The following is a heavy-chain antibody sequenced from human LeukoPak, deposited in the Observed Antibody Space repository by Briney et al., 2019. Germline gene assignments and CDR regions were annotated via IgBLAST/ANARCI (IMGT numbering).Heavy chain of an antibody. CDR3: ARRTAMATYYFDY. CDR2: IYYSGST. Sequence: SETLSLTCTVSGGSISSYYWSWIRQPPGKGLEWIGYIYYSGSTNYNPSLKSRVSISVDTSKNQFSLKLSSVTAADTAVYYSARRTAMATYYFDYWGQGTLVTVSS. J-gene: IGHJ4*02. CDR1: GGSISSYY. V-gene: IGHV4-59*01. D-gene: IGHD5-18*01.